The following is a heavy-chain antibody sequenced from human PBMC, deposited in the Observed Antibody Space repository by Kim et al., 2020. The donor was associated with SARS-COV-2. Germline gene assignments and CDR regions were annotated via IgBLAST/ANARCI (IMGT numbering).Heavy chain of an antibody. V-gene: IGHV4-61*01. D-gene: IGHD6-25*01. Sequence: SETLSLTCTVSGDSVSSSNNYWSWIRQPPGKGPEWIGYVYYSGRTNYNPSLKSRVTISEDTSKNQFSLKLTSVTAADTAVYFCARCPPKMAALPDYWGQGTLVTVSS. CDR2: VYYSGRT. J-gene: IGHJ4*02. CDR1: GDSVSSSNNY. CDR3: ARCPPKMAALPDY.